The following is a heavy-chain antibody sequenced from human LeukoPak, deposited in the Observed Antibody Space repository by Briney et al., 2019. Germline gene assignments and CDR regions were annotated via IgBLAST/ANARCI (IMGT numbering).Heavy chain of an antibody. Sequence: VASVKVSCKASGYTFTSYYMHWVRQAPGQGLEWMGIINPSGGSTSYAQKFQGRVTMTRDMSTSTAYMELSSLRSEDTAVYYCARETPHGYGRYYFDYWGQGTLVTVSS. J-gene: IGHJ4*02. V-gene: IGHV1-46*01. CDR2: INPSGGST. CDR3: ARETPHGYGRYYFDY. D-gene: IGHD5-12*01. CDR1: GYTFTSYY.